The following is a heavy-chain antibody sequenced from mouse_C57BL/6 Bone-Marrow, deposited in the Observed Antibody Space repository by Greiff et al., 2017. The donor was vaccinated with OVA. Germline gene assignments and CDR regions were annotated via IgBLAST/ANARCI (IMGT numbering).Heavy chain of an antibody. D-gene: IGHD2-14*01. CDR1: GFTFTDYY. V-gene: IGHV7-3*01. CDR2: IRNKANGYTT. Sequence: EVHLVESGGGLVQPGGSLSLSCAASGFTFTDYYMSWVRQPPGKALEWLGFIRNKANGYTTEYSASVKGRFTISRDNSQSILYLQMNALRAEDSATYYCARYGYRGYFDVWGTGTTVTVSS. J-gene: IGHJ1*03. CDR3: ARYGYRGYFDV.